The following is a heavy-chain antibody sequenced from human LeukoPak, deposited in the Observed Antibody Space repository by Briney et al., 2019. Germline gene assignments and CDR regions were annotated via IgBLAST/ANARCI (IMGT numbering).Heavy chain of an antibody. CDR3: ARVRHDFWSGHDAFDI. CDR2: IYSGGST. J-gene: IGHJ3*02. Sequence: GGSLRLSCAVYGFTVSSNYMSWVRQAPGKGLEWVSVIYSGGSTYYADSVKGRFTISRDNSKNTLYLQMNSLRAEDTAVYYCARVRHDFWSGHDAFDIWGQGTMVTVSS. D-gene: IGHD3-3*01. V-gene: IGHV3-53*01. CDR1: GFTVSSNY.